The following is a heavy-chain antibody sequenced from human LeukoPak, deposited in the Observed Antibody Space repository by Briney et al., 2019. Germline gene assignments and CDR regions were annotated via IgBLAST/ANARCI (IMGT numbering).Heavy chain of an antibody. J-gene: IGHJ4*02. Sequence: GGSLRLSCAASGFTFSSYAMSWVRQAPGKGLEWVLTINGGGVNTHYADSVGGRFTISRDNSKNTLYLQMNSLRAEDTAVYYCAKEGLGLRLGELSLGYYFDYWGQGTLVTVSS. D-gene: IGHD3-16*02. CDR1: GFTFSSYA. V-gene: IGHV3-23*01. CDR2: INGGGVNT. CDR3: AKEGLGLRLGELSLGYYFDY.